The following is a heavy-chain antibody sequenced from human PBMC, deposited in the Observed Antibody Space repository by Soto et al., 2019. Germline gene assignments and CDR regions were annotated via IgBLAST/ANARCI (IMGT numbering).Heavy chain of an antibody. CDR1: GGSISSYY. J-gene: IGHJ6*02. V-gene: IGHV4-34*01. CDR3: ARERGKPGSTKYGSGRSDYYYCYGMAV. Sequence: PSETLSLTCTVSGGSISSYYWSWIRQPPGKGLEWIGEINHSGSTNYNPSLKSRVTISVDTSKNQFSLKLSSVTAADTAVYYCARERGKPGSTKYGSGRSDYYYCYGMAVWGQGTTVTVSS. D-gene: IGHD3-10*01. CDR2: INHSGST.